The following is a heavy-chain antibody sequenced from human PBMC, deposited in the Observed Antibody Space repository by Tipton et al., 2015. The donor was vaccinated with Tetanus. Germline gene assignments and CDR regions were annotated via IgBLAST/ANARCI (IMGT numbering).Heavy chain of an antibody. V-gene: IGHV3-33*01. D-gene: IGHD2-2*01. Sequence: SLRLSCAASGFSFSTYGMHWVRQAPGKGLEWVAFIWYEGSNEFYAESVKGRFTISRDNSKNTLYLQLNSLRAEGTAVYYCARDSPDILLVPAVWGQGTLVTVSS. CDR1: GFSFSTYG. CDR2: IWYEGSNE. CDR3: ARDSPDILLVPAV. J-gene: IGHJ4*02.